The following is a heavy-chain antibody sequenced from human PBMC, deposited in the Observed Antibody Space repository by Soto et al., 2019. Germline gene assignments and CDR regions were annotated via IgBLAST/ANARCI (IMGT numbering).Heavy chain of an antibody. D-gene: IGHD3-16*01. CDR3: ARQTGGFGYYFDY. CDR1: GGSISSSDYY. V-gene: IGHV4-39*01. Sequence: KTSETLSLTCIVSGGSISSSDYYWGWVRQPPGKGLEWIGAVYYSGSTYYNPSLTGRVTISVDTSKNQFSLNLRSVTAADTAVYYCARQTGGFGYYFDYWGQGALVTVSS. CDR2: VYYSGST. J-gene: IGHJ4*02.